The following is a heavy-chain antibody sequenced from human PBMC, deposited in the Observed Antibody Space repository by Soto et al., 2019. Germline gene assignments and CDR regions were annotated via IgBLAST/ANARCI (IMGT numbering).Heavy chain of an antibody. D-gene: IGHD1-26*01. CDR2: IIPILGIA. CDR1: GGTFSSYT. J-gene: IGHJ5*02. V-gene: IGHV1-69*02. Sequence: QVQLVQSGAEVKKPGSSVQVSCTASGGTFSSYTISWVRQAPGQGLEWMGRIIPILGIANYAQKFQGRVTITADKSTSTAYMELSSLRSEDTAVYYCARGKVSGTNWFDPWGQGTLVTVSS. CDR3: ARGKVSGTNWFDP.